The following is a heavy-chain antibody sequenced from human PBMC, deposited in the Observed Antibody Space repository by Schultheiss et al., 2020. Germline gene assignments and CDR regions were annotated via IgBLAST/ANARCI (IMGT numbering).Heavy chain of an antibody. V-gene: IGHV1-18*01. J-gene: IGHJ6*02. CDR2: ISAYNGYT. D-gene: IGHD2-21*01. Sequence: ASVKVSCKASGYTFSSYGITWVRQAPGQGLEWMGWISAYNGYTNYAQKLQGRVTMTTDTSTTTAYMELRTLRSDDTAVYYCARDRGQGLIWWCYYGEGSCGVDVWGQGTTVTVSS. CDR3: ARDRGQGLIWWCYYGEGSCGVDV. CDR1: GYTFSSYG.